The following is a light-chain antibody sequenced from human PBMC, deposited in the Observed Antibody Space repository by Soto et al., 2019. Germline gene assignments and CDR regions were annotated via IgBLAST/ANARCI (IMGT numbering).Light chain of an antibody. Sequence: DIQMTQSPSTLSASVGDRVTITCRASQSISSWLAWYQQKPGKAPKLLIYDASSLESGVPPRFSGSGSGTEFTLTISSLQPDDFATYFCQQYQTYSTFGQGTRLEIK. V-gene: IGKV1-5*01. CDR2: DAS. CDR1: QSISSW. CDR3: QQYQTYST. J-gene: IGKJ5*01.